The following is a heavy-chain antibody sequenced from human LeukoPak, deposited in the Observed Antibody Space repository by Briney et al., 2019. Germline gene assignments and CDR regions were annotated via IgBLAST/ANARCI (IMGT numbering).Heavy chain of an antibody. Sequence: GASVKVSCKASGYTFSSYGISWVRQAPGQGLEWMGWISGYNGNTNYVQRFQGRVTMTTDTSTTTAYRELRNLRSDDTAVYYCARDIATVVHQDWGQGTLVTVSS. J-gene: IGHJ4*02. V-gene: IGHV1-18*01. CDR2: ISGYNGNT. D-gene: IGHD2-15*01. CDR3: ARDIATVVHQD. CDR1: GYTFSSYG.